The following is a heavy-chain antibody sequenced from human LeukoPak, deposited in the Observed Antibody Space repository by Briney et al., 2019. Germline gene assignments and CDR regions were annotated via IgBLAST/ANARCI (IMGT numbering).Heavy chain of an antibody. CDR2: ISAYNGNT. Sequence: ASVKVSCKASGYTFTSYGISWVRQAPGQGLEWMGWISAYNGNTNYAQKLQGRVTMTTDTSTSTAYMELSSLRSEDTAVYYCATCTTVADYYYGMDVWGQGTTVTVSS. CDR3: ATCTTVADYYYGMDV. CDR1: GYTFTSYG. J-gene: IGHJ6*02. D-gene: IGHD4-11*01. V-gene: IGHV1-18*01.